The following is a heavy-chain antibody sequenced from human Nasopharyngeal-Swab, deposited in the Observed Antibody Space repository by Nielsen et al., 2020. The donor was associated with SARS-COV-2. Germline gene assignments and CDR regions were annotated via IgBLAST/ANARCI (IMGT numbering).Heavy chain of an antibody. CDR1: GYTFSSYW. V-gene: IGHV3-74*01. CDR2: IDNYGSIT. J-gene: IGHJ5*02. D-gene: IGHD3-10*01. Sequence: GESLKISCAGSGYTFSSYWMHWVRQVPGEGLVWVSRIDNYGSITYYADSVRGRFTISRDNSRNTVFLQMNSLRGEDTAVYYCARMLGRSSYWDGHTWFAPWGQGSLVSVSS. CDR3: ARMLGRSSYWDGHTWFAP.